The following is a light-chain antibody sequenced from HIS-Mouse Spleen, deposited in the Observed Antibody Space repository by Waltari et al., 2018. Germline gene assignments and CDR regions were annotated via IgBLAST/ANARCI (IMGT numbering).Light chain of an antibody. V-gene: IGLV2-8*01. CDR2: EVS. Sequence: QSALTQPPSASGSPGQSVTIPCTATSSDVGGYNYVSWYQQHPGKAPKLMIYEVSKRPSGVPDRFSGSKSGNTASLTVSGLQAEDEADYYCSSYAGSNKSVVFGGGTKLTVL. CDR1: SSDVGGYNY. CDR3: SSYAGSNKSVV. J-gene: IGLJ2*01.